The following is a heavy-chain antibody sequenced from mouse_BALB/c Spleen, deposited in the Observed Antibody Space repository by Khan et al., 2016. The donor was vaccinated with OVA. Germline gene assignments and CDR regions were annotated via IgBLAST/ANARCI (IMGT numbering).Heavy chain of an antibody. CDR2: ISNSGSA. Sequence: EVKLEESGPGLVKPSQSLSLTCTVTGYSITRDYAWNWIRQFPGNKLEWMGYISNSGSASYNPSLKSRISITRDTSKHQFFLQLDSVTTEDTATYYCASELGRYYAMDYWGQGTAVTVSS. V-gene: IGHV3-2*02. CDR1: GYSITRDYA. D-gene: IGHD4-1*01. CDR3: ASELGRYYAMDY. J-gene: IGHJ4*01.